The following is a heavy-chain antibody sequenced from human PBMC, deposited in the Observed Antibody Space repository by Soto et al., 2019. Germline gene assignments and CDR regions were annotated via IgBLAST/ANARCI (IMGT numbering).Heavy chain of an antibody. J-gene: IGHJ3*02. Sequence: SETLSLTCTFSGGSISSGGYYLSWIRQHPGKGLEWIGYIYYSGSTYYNPSLKSRVTISVDTSKNQFSLKLSSVTAADTAVYYCARGDVVPAAIGAFDIWGQGTMVTVS. CDR2: IYYSGST. D-gene: IGHD2-2*01. CDR1: GGSISSGGYY. V-gene: IGHV4-31*03. CDR3: ARGDVVPAAIGAFDI.